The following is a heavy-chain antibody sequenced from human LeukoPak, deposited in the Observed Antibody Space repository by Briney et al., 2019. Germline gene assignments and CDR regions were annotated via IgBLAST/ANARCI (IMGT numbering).Heavy chain of an antibody. D-gene: IGHD2-21*01. J-gene: IGHJ4*02. V-gene: IGHV4-59*01. CDR3: ARSRGGDCPFDY. CDR2: IYYSGST. Sequence: PSETLSLTCTVSGGSISSYYWSWIRQPPGKGLEWIGYIYYSGSTNYNPSLKSRVTISVDTSKNQFSLKLSSVTAADTAVYYCARSRGGDCPFDYWGQVTLVTVSS. CDR1: GGSISSYY.